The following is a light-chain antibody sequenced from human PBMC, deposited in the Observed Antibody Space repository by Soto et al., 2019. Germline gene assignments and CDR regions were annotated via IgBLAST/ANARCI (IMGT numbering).Light chain of an antibody. CDR2: EVT. Sequence: QSALTQPPSASGSPGQSVTISCTGTSSDVGAYNYVSWYQQHAGTAPKLVIYEVTKRPSGVPDRFSGSKSANTAALTVSGRQAEEEADENGSSFGTSNTWVFGGGTERTVL. CDR3: SSFGTSNTWV. J-gene: IGLJ3*02. V-gene: IGLV2-8*01. CDR1: SSDVGAYNY.